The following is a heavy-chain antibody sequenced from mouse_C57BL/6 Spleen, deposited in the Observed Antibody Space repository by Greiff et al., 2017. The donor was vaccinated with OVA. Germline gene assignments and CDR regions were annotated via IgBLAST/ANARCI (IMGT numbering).Heavy chain of an antibody. CDR2: ISNGGGST. CDR1: GFTFSDYY. J-gene: IGHJ2*01. CDR3: ARQRDYGLDY. D-gene: IGHD2-4*01. V-gene: IGHV5-12*01. Sequence: DVKLVESGGGLVQPGGSLKLSCAASGFTFSDYYMYWVRQTPEKRLEWVAYISNGGGSTYYPDTVKGRFTISRDNAKNTLYLQMSRLKSEDTAMYYCARQRDYGLDYWGQGTTLTVSS.